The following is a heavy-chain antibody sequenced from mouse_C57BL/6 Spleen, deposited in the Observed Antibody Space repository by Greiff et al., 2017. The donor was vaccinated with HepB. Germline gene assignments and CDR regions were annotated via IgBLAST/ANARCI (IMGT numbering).Heavy chain of an antibody. D-gene: IGHD1-1*01. CDR1: GFNIKDYY. CDR3: TTVYYYGSSLGFDY. CDR2: IDPEDGDT. V-gene: IGHV14-1*01. J-gene: IGHJ2*01. Sequence: EVQLQQSGAELVRPGASVKLSCTASGFNIKDYYMHWVKQRPEQGLEWIGRIDPEDGDTEYAPKFQGKATMTADTSSNTAYLQLSSLTSEDTAVYYCTTVYYYGSSLGFDYWGQGTTLTVSS.